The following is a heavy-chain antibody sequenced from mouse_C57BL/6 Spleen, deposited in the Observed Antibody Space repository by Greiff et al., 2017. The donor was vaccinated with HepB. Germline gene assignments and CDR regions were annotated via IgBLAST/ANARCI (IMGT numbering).Heavy chain of an antibody. CDR2: ISDGGSYT. J-gene: IGHJ1*03. CDR3: ARYYGSSSYWDFDV. Sequence: EVQRVESGGGLVKPGGSLKLSCAASGFTFSSYAMSWVRQTPEKRLEWVATISDGGSYTYYPDNVKGRFTISRDNAKNNLYLQMSHLKSADTAMYYCARYYGSSSYWDFDVWGTGTTVTVSA. V-gene: IGHV5-4*01. D-gene: IGHD1-1*01. CDR1: GFTFSSYA.